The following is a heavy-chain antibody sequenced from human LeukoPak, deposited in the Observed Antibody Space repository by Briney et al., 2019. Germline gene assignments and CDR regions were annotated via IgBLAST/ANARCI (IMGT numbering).Heavy chain of an antibody. Sequence: ASVTVSCKASGYTFTNYDINWVRQATGQGLEWVGWINLNSGNTGYAQKFQGRVTITRNTSISTAYMELSSLRSEDTAVYYCARFNNYYDSSGYYTFDYWGQGTLVTVSS. CDR2: INLNSGNT. V-gene: IGHV1-8*01. CDR1: GYTFTNYD. J-gene: IGHJ4*02. CDR3: ARFNNYYDSSGYYTFDY. D-gene: IGHD3-22*01.